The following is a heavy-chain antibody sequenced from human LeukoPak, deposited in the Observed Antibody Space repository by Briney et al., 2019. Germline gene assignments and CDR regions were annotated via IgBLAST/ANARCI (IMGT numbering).Heavy chain of an antibody. J-gene: IGHJ4*02. CDR3: AKGREAYSGSYTPFDS. Sequence: PGRSLRLSCAASGFTFSSYAMHWVRQAPGKGLEWVAVISYDGSNKYYADSVKGRFTISRDSSKNTLYLQMNSLGAEDTAVYYCAKGREAYSGSYTPFDSWGQGTLVTVSS. CDR2: ISYDGSNK. D-gene: IGHD1-26*01. CDR1: GFTFSSYA. V-gene: IGHV3-30-3*01.